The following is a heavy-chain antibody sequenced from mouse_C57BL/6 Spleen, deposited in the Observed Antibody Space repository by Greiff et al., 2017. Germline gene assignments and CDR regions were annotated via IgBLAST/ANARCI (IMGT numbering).Heavy chain of an antibody. CDR3: ARGYYGYFDY. J-gene: IGHJ2*01. Sequence: EVQLQESGPGLVKPSQSLSLTCSVTGYSITSGYYWNWIRQFPGNKLEWMGYISYDGSNNYNPSLKNRISITRDTSKNQFFLKLNSVTTEDTATYYCARGYYGYFDYWGQGTTLTVSS. CDR1: GYSITSGYY. CDR2: ISYDGSN. D-gene: IGHD1-1*01. V-gene: IGHV3-6*01.